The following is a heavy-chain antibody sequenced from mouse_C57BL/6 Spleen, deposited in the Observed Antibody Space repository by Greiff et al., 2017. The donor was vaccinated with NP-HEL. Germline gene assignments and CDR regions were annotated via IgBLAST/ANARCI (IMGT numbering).Heavy chain of an antibody. CDR2: INPNNGGT. CDR1: GYTFTDYY. J-gene: IGHJ1*03. D-gene: IGHD3-1*01. CDR3: ARSGYSYFDV. Sequence: EVQLQQSGPELVKPGASVKISCKASGYTFTDYYMNWVKQSHGKSLEWIGDINPNNGGTSYNQKFKGKATLTVDKSSSTAYMELRSLTSEDSAVYYCARSGYSYFDVWGTGTTVTVSS. V-gene: IGHV1-26*01.